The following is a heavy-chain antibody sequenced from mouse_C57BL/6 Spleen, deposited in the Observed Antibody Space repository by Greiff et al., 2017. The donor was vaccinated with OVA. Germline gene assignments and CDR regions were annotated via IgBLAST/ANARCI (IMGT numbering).Heavy chain of an antibody. CDR1: GFTFSDYG. J-gene: IGHJ2*01. CDR2: ISSGSSTI. D-gene: IGHD2-4*01. CDR3: ARRRYDYGFDY. V-gene: IGHV5-17*01. Sequence: EVQGVESGGGLVKPGGSLKLSCAASGFTFSDYGMNWVRQAPEKGLEWVAYISSGSSTIYYEDTVKGRFTISRDDAKNTLFLQMTSLRSEDTAKYYCARRRYDYGFDYWGQGTTLTVSS.